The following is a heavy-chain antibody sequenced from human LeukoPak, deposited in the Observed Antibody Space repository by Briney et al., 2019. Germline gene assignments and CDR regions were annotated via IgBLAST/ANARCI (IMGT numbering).Heavy chain of an antibody. Sequence: GGSLRLSCAACGFTFSTYSMNWVRQAPGKGLEWVSYISSGSSTLYYADSVKGRFTISRDNAKNSLFLQMDSLRAEDTAVYYCARRAPYGDFSFDPWGQGTLVTVSS. V-gene: IGHV3-48*01. CDR1: GFTFSTYS. D-gene: IGHD4-17*01. CDR3: ARRAPYGDFSFDP. CDR2: ISSGSSTL. J-gene: IGHJ5*02.